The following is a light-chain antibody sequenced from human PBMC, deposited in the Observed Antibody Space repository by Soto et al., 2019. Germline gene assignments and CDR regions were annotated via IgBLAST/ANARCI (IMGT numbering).Light chain of an antibody. J-gene: IGKJ4*01. Sequence: DIQMTQSPSSLSASVGDRVTITCRASQRISSYLNWYQQKPGKAPKLLIYAASSLQSGVPSRFSGSGSGTDFTLTIRSMQTEDFATYYCHQSYSSPLTFGGGTKVDIK. CDR1: QRISSY. CDR3: HQSYSSPLT. V-gene: IGKV1-39*01. CDR2: AAS.